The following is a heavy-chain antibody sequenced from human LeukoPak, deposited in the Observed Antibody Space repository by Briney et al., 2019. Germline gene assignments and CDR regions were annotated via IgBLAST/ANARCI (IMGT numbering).Heavy chain of an antibody. V-gene: IGHV4-59*01. J-gene: IGHJ1*01. CDR1: GGSIGTYY. D-gene: IGHD6-6*01. CDR2: IYHSGST. CDR3: ARGGAARLHFQN. Sequence: SETLSLTCTVSGGSIGTYYWNWIRQPPGKGLEWIGYIYHSGSTNYNPSLQSRVTISADTSKNQFSLNLNSVTAADTAVYYCARGGAARLHFQNWGQGTLVTVSS.